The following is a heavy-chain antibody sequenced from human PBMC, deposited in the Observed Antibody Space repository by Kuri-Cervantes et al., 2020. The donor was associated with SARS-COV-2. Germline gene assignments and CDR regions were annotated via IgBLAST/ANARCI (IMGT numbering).Heavy chain of an antibody. D-gene: IGHD6-6*01. Sequence: GSLRLSCTVSGGSISSYYWSWIRQPPGKGLEWIGYIYYSGSTYYNPSLKSRVTISVDTSKNQFSLKLSSVTAADTAVYYCARVRLVGSSDYWGQGTLVTVSS. CDR2: IYYSGST. CDR1: GGSISSYY. J-gene: IGHJ4*02. V-gene: IGHV4-59*12. CDR3: ARVRLVGSSDY.